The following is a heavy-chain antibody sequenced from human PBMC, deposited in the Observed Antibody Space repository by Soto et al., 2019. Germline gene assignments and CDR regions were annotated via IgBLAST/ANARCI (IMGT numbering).Heavy chain of an antibody. V-gene: IGHV5-51*01. CDR2: IYPGDSDT. J-gene: IGHJ6*02. CDR3: ARHSRGTVTTNDYYYGMDV. D-gene: IGHD4-4*01. CDR1: GYSFTSYL. Sequence: GESLKISCKGSGYSFTSYLIGWVRQMPGKGLEWMGIIYPGDSDTRYSPSFQGQVTISADKSISTAYLQWSSLKASDTAMYYCARHSRGTVTTNDYYYGMDVWGQGTTVTVSS.